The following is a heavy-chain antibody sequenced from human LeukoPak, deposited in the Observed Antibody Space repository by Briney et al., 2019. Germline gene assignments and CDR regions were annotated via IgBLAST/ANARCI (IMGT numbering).Heavy chain of an antibody. CDR3: AKSGYFDSRGEGYFDY. D-gene: IGHD3-22*01. Sequence: GGSLRLSCAASGFSFSSYGMQWVRQAPGKGLEWVAFIRFDGSDKFYGDSVKGRFTISRDNSKNTLYLQMNSLRVEDTGVYYCAKSGYFDSRGEGYFDYWGQGRLVTVSS. CDR1: GFSFSSYG. J-gene: IGHJ4*02. V-gene: IGHV3-30*02. CDR2: IRFDGSDK.